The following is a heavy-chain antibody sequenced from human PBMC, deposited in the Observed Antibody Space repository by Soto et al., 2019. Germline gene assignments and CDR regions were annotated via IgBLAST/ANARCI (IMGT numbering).Heavy chain of an antibody. CDR1: GFTFSSYG. D-gene: IGHD2-15*01. V-gene: IGHV3-33*01. Sequence: QPGGSLRLSCAASGFTFSSYGMHWVRQAPGKGLEWVAVIWYDGSNKYYADSVKGRLTISRDNSKNTLYLQMNSLRAEDTAVYYCAREFRYCSGGSCYHQPFDYWGQGTLVTVSS. CDR3: AREFRYCSGGSCYHQPFDY. CDR2: IWYDGSNK. J-gene: IGHJ4*02.